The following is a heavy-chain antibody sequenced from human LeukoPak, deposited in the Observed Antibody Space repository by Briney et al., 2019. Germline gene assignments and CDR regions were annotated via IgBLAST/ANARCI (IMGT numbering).Heavy chain of an antibody. CDR2: ISSAGDT. Sequence: PGGSLRLSCAASGFTFSSYDMHWVRQGTGKGLERVSAISSAGDTYYPDSVKGRFTISRESAKNSLYLQMNSLRAGDTAVYYCARGTYDYASGTYYPPDYWGQGTLVTVSS. D-gene: IGHD3-10*01. CDR1: GFTFSSYD. V-gene: IGHV3-13*01. J-gene: IGHJ4*02. CDR3: ARGTYDYASGTYYPPDY.